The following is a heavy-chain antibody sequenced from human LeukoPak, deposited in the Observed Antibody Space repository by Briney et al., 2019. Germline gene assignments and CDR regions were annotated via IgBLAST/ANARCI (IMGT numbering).Heavy chain of an antibody. CDR1: GGSISSYY. V-gene: IGHV4-59*12. D-gene: IGHD2-2*01. CDR2: IYYSGST. Sequence: SETLSLTCTVSGGSISSYYWSWIRQPPGKGLEWIGYIYYSGSTNYNPSLKSRVTISVDTSKNQLSLKLSSVTAADTAVYYCAREQEYCSSTSCSPHDAFDIWGQGTMVTVSS. J-gene: IGHJ3*02. CDR3: AREQEYCSSTSCSPHDAFDI.